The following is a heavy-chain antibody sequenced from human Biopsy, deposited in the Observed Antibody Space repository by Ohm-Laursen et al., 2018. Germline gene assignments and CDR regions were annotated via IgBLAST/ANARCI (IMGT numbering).Heavy chain of an antibody. V-gene: IGHV1-69*10. CDR2: IIPIPNVA. CDR1: GDSFTSYA. Sequence: GASVKVSCKASGDSFTSYAIGWVRQAPGQGLEWMGGIIPIPNVATYAQKFQGRITITADESTSTAYMELRSLRSDDTAVYFCAREEDNSGYDYYGMDVWGQGTTVTVSS. J-gene: IGHJ6*02. CDR3: AREEDNSGYDYYGMDV. D-gene: IGHD3-22*01.